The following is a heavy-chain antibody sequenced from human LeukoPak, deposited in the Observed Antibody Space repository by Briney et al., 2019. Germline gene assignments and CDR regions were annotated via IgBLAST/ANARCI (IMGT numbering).Heavy chain of an antibody. J-gene: IGHJ4*02. D-gene: IGHD6-13*01. Sequence: GGSLRLSCAASGFTFSSYGMHWVRQAPGKGLEWVAVMSYDGGNKYYADSVKGRFTISRDDSKSTLYLQMDSLRGDDTAMYYCAKDGSSSWYGEFDYWGQGTLVTVSS. CDR1: GFTFSSYG. V-gene: IGHV3-30*18. CDR3: AKDGSSSWYGEFDY. CDR2: MSYDGGNK.